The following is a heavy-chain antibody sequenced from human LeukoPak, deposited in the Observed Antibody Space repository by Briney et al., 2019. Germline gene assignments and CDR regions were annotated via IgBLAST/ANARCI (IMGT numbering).Heavy chain of an antibody. V-gene: IGHV3-33*01. CDR1: GFSFRSYG. J-gene: IGHJ5*02. Sequence: SGGSLRLSCAASGFSFRSYGMHWVRQAPGKGLEWLAFIWYDGSNKYYADSVKGRFTISRDNSKNTLYLQMNSLRAEDTAVYYCARDAGHWFDPWGQGTLVIVSS. CDR3: ARDAGHWFDP. CDR2: IWYDGSNK.